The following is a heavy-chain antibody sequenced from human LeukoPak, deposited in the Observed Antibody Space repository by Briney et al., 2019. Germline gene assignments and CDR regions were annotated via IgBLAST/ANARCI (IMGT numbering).Heavy chain of an antibody. D-gene: IGHD2-2*01. CDR1: GYTFTGYY. V-gene: IGHV1-2*02. CDR3: ARDVARLSTPNCSSTSCPLMGFDY. CDR2: INLNSGGA. Sequence: GASVKLSCKASGYTFTGYYMHWVRQAPGQGLEWMGWINLNSGGANYAQKFQGRVTMTRDTSISTAYMELSRLRSDDTAVYYCARDVARLSTPNCSSTSCPLMGFDYWGQGTLVTVSS. J-gene: IGHJ4*02.